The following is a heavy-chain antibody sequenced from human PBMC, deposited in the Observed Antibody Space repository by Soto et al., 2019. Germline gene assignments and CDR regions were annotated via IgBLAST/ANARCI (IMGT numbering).Heavy chain of an antibody. CDR2: ISGSGGST. V-gene: IGHV3-23*01. CDR3: AKDPGIGFFGVVTWFDP. CDR1: GFTFSSYA. J-gene: IGHJ5*02. Sequence: GGSLRLSCAASGFTFSSYAMSWIRQAPGKGLEWVSAISGSGGSTYYADSVKGRFTISRDNSKNTLYLQMNSLRAEDTAVYYCAKDPGIGFFGVVTWFDPWGQGTLVTVSS. D-gene: IGHD3-3*01.